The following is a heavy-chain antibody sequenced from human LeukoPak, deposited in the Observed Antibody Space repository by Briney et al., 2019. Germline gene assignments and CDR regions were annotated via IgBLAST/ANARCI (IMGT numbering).Heavy chain of an antibody. CDR1: GYTFTSYD. J-gene: IGHJ5*02. CDR3: ARGSGILAAAVLDNWFDP. V-gene: IGHV1-8*03. CDR2: MNPNSGNT. Sequence: EASVKVSCKASGYTFTSYDINWVRQATGQGLEWMGWMNPNSGNTGYAQKFQGRVTITRNTSISTAYMELSSLRSEDTAVYYCARGSGILAAAVLDNWFDPWGQGTLVTVSS. D-gene: IGHD6-13*01.